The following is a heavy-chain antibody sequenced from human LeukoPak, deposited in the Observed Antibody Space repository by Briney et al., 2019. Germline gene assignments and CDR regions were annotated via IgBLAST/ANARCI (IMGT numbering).Heavy chain of an antibody. CDR1: GFSFSNYA. CDR2: ISGSGDST. Sequence: PGGSLRLSCAASGFSFSNYAMSWVRQAPGKGLEWVSTISGSGDSTYYADSVEGRFTISRDNSKNTLYLQMNSLGAEDTAIYYCAKEQTSGWYYFDYWGQGTLVTVSS. CDR3: AKEQTSGWYYFDY. V-gene: IGHV3-23*01. D-gene: IGHD6-19*01. J-gene: IGHJ4*02.